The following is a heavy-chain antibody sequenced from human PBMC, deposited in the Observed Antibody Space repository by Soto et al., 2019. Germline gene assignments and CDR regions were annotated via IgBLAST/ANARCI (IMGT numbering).Heavy chain of an antibody. V-gene: IGHV1-8*01. CDR2: MNPNSGNT. CDR3: ARAVRRLVKYSSSSPHLHHYYYMDV. Sequence: QVQLVQSGAEVKKPGASVKVSCKASGYTFTSYDINWVRQATGQGLEWMGWMNPNSGNTGYAQKFQGRVTMTRNTSISTDYMELSSLRCEDTAVYYCARAVRRLVKYSSSSPHLHHYYYMDVWGKGTTVTV. D-gene: IGHD6-6*01. J-gene: IGHJ6*03. CDR1: GYTFTSYD.